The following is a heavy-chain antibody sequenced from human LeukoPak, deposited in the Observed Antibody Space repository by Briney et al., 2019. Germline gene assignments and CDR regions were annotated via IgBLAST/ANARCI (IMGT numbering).Heavy chain of an antibody. J-gene: IGHJ4*02. V-gene: IGHV3-74*01. CDR2: MNGDGSST. Sequence: GGSLRPSCAASGFTFSTYRMHWVRQGPGKGLVWVSGMNGDGSSTVYADSVKGRFTISRDNAKNTLYLQMNSLRAEDTAVYYCAKGESSIWFDWGQGTLVTVSS. D-gene: IGHD6-13*01. CDR1: GFTFSTYR. CDR3: AKGESSIWFD.